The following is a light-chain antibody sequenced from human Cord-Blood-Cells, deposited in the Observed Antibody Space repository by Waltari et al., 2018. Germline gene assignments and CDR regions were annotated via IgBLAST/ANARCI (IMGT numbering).Light chain of an antibody. J-gene: IGKJ2*01. Sequence: DIQMTQSLSTLSASVGDRVTITCRASQSISSWLAWYQQKPGKAPKLLIYKASSLESGVPTRLSGSGSGTECMHTIRSLQPDDFATYYCQQYNSYSTFGQGTKLEIK. CDR1: QSISSW. V-gene: IGKV1-5*03. CDR2: KAS. CDR3: QQYNSYST.